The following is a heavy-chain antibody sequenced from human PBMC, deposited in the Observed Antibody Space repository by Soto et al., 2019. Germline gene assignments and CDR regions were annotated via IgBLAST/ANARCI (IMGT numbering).Heavy chain of an antibody. CDR2: LNAGNGDT. CDR3: ARQGIPYNSGSGDYFYYYSNYMDV. V-gene: IGHV1-3*01. J-gene: IGHJ6*03. Sequence: QAQLEQSGAEVKKPGASVKISCKASGYTFTNYAVHWLRQAPGQGLEWMGWLNAGNGDTKYSPTFQGRVTITRDTSASTAYVELSSLRSEDTAVYYCARQGIPYNSGSGDYFYYYSNYMDVWGKGTTVTVSS. D-gene: IGHD3-10*01. CDR1: GYTFTNYA.